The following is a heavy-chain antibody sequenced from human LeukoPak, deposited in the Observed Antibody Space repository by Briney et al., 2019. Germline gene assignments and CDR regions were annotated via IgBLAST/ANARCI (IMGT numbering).Heavy chain of an antibody. D-gene: IGHD3-10*01. CDR3: ASRPYGFLGPYDY. J-gene: IGHJ4*02. CDR2: ISGSGGST. CDR1: GLTFSSNA. V-gene: IGHV3-23*01. Sequence: GGSLRLSCSASGLTFSSNAMRWVRQAPGKGLEWVSAISGSGGSTYYADSVRCRFTISRDNAKNSLYLQMNSLTAEDTAVYYCASRPYGFLGPYDYWGQGALVTVSS.